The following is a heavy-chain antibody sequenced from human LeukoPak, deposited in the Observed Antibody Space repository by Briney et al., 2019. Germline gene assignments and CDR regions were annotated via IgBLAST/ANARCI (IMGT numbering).Heavy chain of an antibody. J-gene: IGHJ4*02. CDR1: KFTFSSYA. CDR2: ISGSGGST. V-gene: IGHV3-23*01. Sequence: GGSLRLSCADSKFTFSSYAMSWVRQVPGKGLEWVSTISGSGGSTYYADSVKGRFTISRDNSKNTLYLQMNSLRAEHTAVYYCATTDSNTYWFLDYWGQGTLVTVSS. D-gene: IGHD2/OR15-2a*01. CDR3: ATTDSNTYWFLDY.